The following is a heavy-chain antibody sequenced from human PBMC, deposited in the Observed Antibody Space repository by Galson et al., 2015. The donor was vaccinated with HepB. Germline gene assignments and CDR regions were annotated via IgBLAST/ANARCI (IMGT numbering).Heavy chain of an antibody. V-gene: IGHV3-7*01. CDR2: IQQDGSEK. D-gene: IGHD6-19*01. J-gene: IGHJ6*02. Sequence: TFSSYWMSWVRQAPGKGLEWVANIQQDGSEKYYVDSVKGRFTISRDNAKNSLYLQMNSLRAEDTAVYYCARVRQWLVLDQYYGMDVWGQGTTVTVSS. CDR1: TFSSYW. CDR3: ARVRQWLVLDQYYGMDV.